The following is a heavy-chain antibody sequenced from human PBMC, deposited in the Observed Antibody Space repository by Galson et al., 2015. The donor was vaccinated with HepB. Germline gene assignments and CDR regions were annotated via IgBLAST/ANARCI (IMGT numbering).Heavy chain of an antibody. D-gene: IGHD3-3*01. CDR2: IIPIFGTA. CDR1: GGTFSSYA. CDR3: ARLRFLEWLLPTDHYYYYYGMDV. J-gene: IGHJ6*02. Sequence: SVKVSCKASGGTFSSYAISWVRQAPGQGLEWMGGIIPIFGTANYAQKFQGRVTITADESTSTAYMELSSLRSEDTAVYYCARLRFLEWLLPTDHYYYYYGMDVWGQGTTVTVSS. V-gene: IGHV1-69*13.